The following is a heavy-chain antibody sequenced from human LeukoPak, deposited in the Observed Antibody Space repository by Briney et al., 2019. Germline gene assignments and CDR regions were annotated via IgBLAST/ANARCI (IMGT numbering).Heavy chain of an antibody. D-gene: IGHD1-26*01. CDR1: GFTFSSYW. CDR2: RKQDGSGK. Sequence: GGCLRLACGASGFTFSSYWMSSVRQVPGKGLEWVANRKQDGSGKCYGDSVKGRFAISKDNAKNSLYLQMDSLRVEDTAMYYCVRVSIAGSTIAFDVWGQGTMVTVSS. J-gene: IGHJ3*01. V-gene: IGHV3-7*01. CDR3: VRVSIAGSTIAFDV.